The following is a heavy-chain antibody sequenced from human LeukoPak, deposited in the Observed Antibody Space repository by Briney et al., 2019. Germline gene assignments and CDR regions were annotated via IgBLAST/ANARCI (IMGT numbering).Heavy chain of an antibody. CDR1: GFTFSSYW. D-gene: IGHD2-2*01. CDR2: INSDASST. Sequence: GSLRLPCAASGFTFSSYWMHWVRQPPGKGLVWVSLINSDASSTNYADSVKGRFTISRDNAKNTLFLQMDSLRSEDTAVYYCARGDVGDIVVVPAASGRNFYYMDVWGKGTTVTVSS. V-gene: IGHV3-74*01. CDR3: ARGDVGDIVVVPAASGRNFYYMDV. J-gene: IGHJ6*03.